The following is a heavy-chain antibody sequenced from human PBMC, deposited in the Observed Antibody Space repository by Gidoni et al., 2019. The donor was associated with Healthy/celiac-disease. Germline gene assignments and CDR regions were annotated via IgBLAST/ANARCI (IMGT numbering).Heavy chain of an antibody. CDR2: IFSNDEK. CDR3: ALKGDVGTGTSDY. D-gene: IGHD1-1*01. Sequence: QVTLKESGPVLVTPTETLTLTCTVSGFSLSNARMGVSWIRQPPGKALEWLAHIFSNDEKSYSTSLKSRLTISKDTSKSQVVLTMTNMDPVDTATYYCALKGDVGTGTSDYWGQGTLVTVSS. V-gene: IGHV2-26*01. J-gene: IGHJ4*02. CDR1: GFSLSNARMG.